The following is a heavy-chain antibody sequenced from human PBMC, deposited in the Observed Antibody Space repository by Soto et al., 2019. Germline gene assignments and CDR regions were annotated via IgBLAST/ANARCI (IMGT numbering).Heavy chain of an antibody. CDR2: IITIFGTA. V-gene: IGHV1-69*01. J-gene: IGHJ5*02. D-gene: IGHD3-10*01. CDR3: ARVLPSIPMVRGVINNWFDP. CDR1: VGTFSSYA. Sequence: QVQLVQSGAEVKKPGSSVKVSCKASVGTFSSYAISWVRQAPGQGLEWMGGIITIFGTANYAQKFQGRVTITADESTSTAYMELSSLRSEDTAVYYCARVLPSIPMVRGVINNWFDPWGQGTLVTVSS.